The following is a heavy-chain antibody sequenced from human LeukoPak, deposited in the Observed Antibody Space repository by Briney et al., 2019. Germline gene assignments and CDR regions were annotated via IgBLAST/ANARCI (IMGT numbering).Heavy chain of an antibody. Sequence: PGGSLRLSCAASGFTFSTYWMSWVRQAPGKGLEWVANIKQDGSEKYYVDSVRGRFTISRGNAKNSLYLQMNSLRAEDTALYYCARDVLGPFDYWGQGTLVTVSS. V-gene: IGHV3-7*04. CDR3: ARDVLGPFDY. CDR1: GFTFSTYW. J-gene: IGHJ4*02. CDR2: IKQDGSEK. D-gene: IGHD3-16*01.